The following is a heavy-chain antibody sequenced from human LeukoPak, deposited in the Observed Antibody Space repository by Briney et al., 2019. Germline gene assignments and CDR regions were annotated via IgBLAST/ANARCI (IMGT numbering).Heavy chain of an antibody. Sequence: SETLSLTCTVSGGSITSSSYYWGWIRQPPGKGLEWIGSVYYSGNTYYNSSLKSRVTISVDTSKNQFSLKLSSVTAADTAVYYCARHGSGWLHYFDYWGQGTLVTVSS. J-gene: IGHJ4*02. V-gene: IGHV4-39*01. D-gene: IGHD6-19*01. CDR1: GGSITSSSYY. CDR3: ARHGSGWLHYFDY. CDR2: VYYSGNT.